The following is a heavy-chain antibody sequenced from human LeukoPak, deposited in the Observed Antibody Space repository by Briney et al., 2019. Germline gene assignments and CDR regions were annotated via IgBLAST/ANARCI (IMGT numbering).Heavy chain of an antibody. CDR1: GFTFSSYS. Sequence: PGGSLRLSCAASGFTFSSYSMNWVRRAPEKGLEWISYIISTGSTTYYADSVKGRFTISRDNANNSLSLQMSSLRAEDTAVYYCATGFWGYCSRNSCSLDNWGQGTLVTVAS. CDR3: ATGFWGYCSRNSCSLDN. D-gene: IGHD2-2*01. V-gene: IGHV3-48*01. CDR2: IISTGSTT. J-gene: IGHJ4*02.